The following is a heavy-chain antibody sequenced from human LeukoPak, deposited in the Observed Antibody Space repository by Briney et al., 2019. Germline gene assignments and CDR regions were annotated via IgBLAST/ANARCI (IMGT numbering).Heavy chain of an antibody. D-gene: IGHD4-17*01. V-gene: IGHV4-34*01. Sequence: SETLSLTCAVYGGSFSGYYWSWICQPPGKGLEWIGEINHSGSTNYNPSLKSRVTISVDTSKNQFSLKLSSVTAAGTAVYYCARVKPTTVTTSPWVGPQRIFDYWGQGTLVTVSS. CDR1: GGSFSGYY. CDR3: ARVKPTTVTTSPWVGPQRIFDY. CDR2: INHSGST. J-gene: IGHJ4*02.